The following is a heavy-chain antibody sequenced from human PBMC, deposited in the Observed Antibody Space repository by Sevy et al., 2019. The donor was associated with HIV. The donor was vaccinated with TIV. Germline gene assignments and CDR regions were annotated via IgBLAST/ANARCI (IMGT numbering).Heavy chain of an antibody. CDR2: IKQDGSQK. D-gene: IGHD1-26*01. J-gene: IGHJ4*02. CDR3: ARDSGNYYFNY. V-gene: IGHV3-7*01. CDR1: AFTFSRYW. Sequence: GESLKISCAASAFTFSRYWMGWVRQAPGKGLEWVANIKQDGSQKYYLDSVKGRFTISRDNAKNSLYLQMNSLRAEDTAVYYCARDSGNYYFNYWGQGALVTVSS.